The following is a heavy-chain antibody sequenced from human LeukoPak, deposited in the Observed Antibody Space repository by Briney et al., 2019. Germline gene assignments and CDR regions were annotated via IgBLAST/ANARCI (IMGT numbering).Heavy chain of an antibody. J-gene: IGHJ4*02. CDR3: ARGPIPDY. CDR1: GFTFTNYW. Sequence: GGSLRLSCVASGFTFTNYWMTWVRQAPGKGLEWVANMKQDGREKYYVDSVKGRFTVSRDNAKNSLYLQMNSLRAEDTAVYYCARGPIPDYWGQGTLVTVSS. D-gene: IGHD2-2*02. CDR2: MKQDGREK. V-gene: IGHV3-7*01.